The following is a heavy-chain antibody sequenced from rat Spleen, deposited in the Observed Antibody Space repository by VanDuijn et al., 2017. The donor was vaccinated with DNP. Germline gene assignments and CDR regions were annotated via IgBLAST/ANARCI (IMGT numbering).Heavy chain of an antibody. D-gene: IGHD4-3*01. CDR3: VRWNSGHFDY. V-gene: IGHV5-22*01. CDR1: GFTFRIYD. J-gene: IGHJ2*01. CDR2: ISYDGSIT. Sequence: EVQLVESGGGLVQPGRSMKLSCTASGFTFRIYDMAWVRQAPKKGLEWVAAISYDGSITYYRDSVKGRFTISRDNAKNTLYLQMNSLRSEDMATYYCVRWNSGHFDYWGQGVMVPVSS.